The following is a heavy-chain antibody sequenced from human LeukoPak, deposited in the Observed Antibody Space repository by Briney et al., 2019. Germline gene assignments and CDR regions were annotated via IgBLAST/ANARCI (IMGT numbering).Heavy chain of an antibody. D-gene: IGHD3-22*01. Sequence: ASMKVSCKASGYTFTRNGVSWVRQAPGQGLEWMGWISSDNGDAHYAQKLKGRVTMSTDTSTSVAYMELRSLRSDDTAVYYCARDLRTYYYDTSGLSLFDYWGQGTLVTVSS. V-gene: IGHV1-18*01. CDR3: ARDLRTYYYDTSGLSLFDY. J-gene: IGHJ4*02. CDR1: GYTFTRNG. CDR2: ISSDNGDA.